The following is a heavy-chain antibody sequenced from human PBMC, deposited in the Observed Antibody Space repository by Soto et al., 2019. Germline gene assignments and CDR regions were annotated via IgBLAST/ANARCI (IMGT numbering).Heavy chain of an antibody. CDR1: GFTVSYNH. CDR2: LYSDDAT. V-gene: IGHV3-66*01. J-gene: IGHJ4*02. Sequence: SLRLSCAASGFTVSYNHMSWVRQAPGEGLEWVSFLYSDDATYYADSVKGRFTISRDNSKNTLYLQMNSLRVEDTAVYYCARVHYASRNFFDYWGQGTVVTVSS. CDR3: ARVHYASRNFFDY. D-gene: IGHD2-2*01.